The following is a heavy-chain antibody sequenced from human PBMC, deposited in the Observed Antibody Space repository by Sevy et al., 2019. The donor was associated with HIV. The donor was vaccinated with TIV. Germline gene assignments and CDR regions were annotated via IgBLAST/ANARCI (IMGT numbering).Heavy chain of an antibody. V-gene: IGHV3-33*01. J-gene: IGHJ4*02. CDR2: IGYDGSNI. CDR1: GFTPSTYV. D-gene: IGHD2-8*01. Sequence: GGSLRLSCAASGFTPSTYVMHWVRQAPGKGLEWVAVIGYDGSNIYYADSVKGRFTISRDNSKNTLFLQMDSLRAEDMAIYYCARDPRMYGDYLLAYFDYWGQGTLVTVSS. CDR3: ARDPRMYGDYLLAYFDY.